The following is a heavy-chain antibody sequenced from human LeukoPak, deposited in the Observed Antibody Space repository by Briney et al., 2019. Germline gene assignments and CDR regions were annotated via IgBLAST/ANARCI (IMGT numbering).Heavy chain of an antibody. CDR2: VYSSGST. CDR1: GFSISGHY. CDR3: ARGNGYNYY. Sequence: SSETLSLTCTVSGFSISGHYWSWIRQPPGKGPEWIGYVYSSGSTNYNPSLSSRVTISVDTSKNQFSLKLSSVTAADTAVYYCARGNGYNYYWGQGSLVTVSS. D-gene: IGHD5-24*01. J-gene: IGHJ4*02. V-gene: IGHV4-59*11.